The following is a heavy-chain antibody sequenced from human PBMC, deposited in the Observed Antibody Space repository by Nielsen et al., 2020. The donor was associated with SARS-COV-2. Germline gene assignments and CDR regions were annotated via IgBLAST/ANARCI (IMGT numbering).Heavy chain of an antibody. CDR2: IYYTGST. CDR3: ARGGYNIYDFDY. J-gene: IGHJ4*02. D-gene: IGHD5-24*01. Sequence: SETLSLTCSVSGGSIISSTYYWGWIRQPPGKGLEWIATIYYTGSTYYNPSLKSRVSISVDTSKSQFSLKLISVTAADTALYYCARGGYNIYDFDYWGRGTLVTVSS. V-gene: IGHV4-39*07. CDR1: GGSIISSTYY.